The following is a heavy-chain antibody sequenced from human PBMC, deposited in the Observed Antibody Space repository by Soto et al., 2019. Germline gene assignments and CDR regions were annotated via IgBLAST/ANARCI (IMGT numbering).Heavy chain of an antibody. J-gene: IGHJ5*02. CDR1: GVAISSSSYW. V-gene: IGHV4-39*01. CDR3: ARLPVVRGLTDYFPFDP. CDR2: IYYNGRT. Sequence: TXETLSLTCSVSGVAISSSSYWWGWVRQSAGKGLEWIGSIYYNGRTHYNPSLQSRATISVDTSKRQFSLSLTSVTDADTAVYFCARLPVVRGLTDYFPFDPWGQGVLVTVSS. D-gene: IGHD3-10*01.